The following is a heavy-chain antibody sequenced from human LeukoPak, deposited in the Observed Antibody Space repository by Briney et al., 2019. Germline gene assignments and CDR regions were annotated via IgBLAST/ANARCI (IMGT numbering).Heavy chain of an antibody. CDR1: GFTVSSNY. CDR2: IYSGGST. V-gene: IGHV3-53*04. CDR3: ARIPLYCSGGSCYSGYYGMDV. Sequence: GGSLRLSCAASGFTVSSNYMSWVRQAPGKGLEWVSVIYSGGSTYYADSVKGRFTISRHNSKNTLYLQMNSLRAEDTAVYYCARIPLYCSGGSCYSGYYGMDVWGQGTTVTVSS. J-gene: IGHJ6*02. D-gene: IGHD2-15*01.